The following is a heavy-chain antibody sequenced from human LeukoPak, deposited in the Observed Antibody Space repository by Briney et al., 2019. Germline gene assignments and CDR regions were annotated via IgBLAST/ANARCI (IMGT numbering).Heavy chain of an antibody. Sequence: GGSLRLSCAASGFTFDDYAMHWVRQAPGKGLGWVSGISWNSGSIGYADSVKGRFTISRDNAKNSLYLQMNSLRAEDTALYYCAKDKQYCSSTSCYRWSDPWGQGTLVTVSS. CDR3: AKDKQYCSSTSCYRWSDP. J-gene: IGHJ5*02. CDR1: GFTFDDYA. D-gene: IGHD2-2*01. V-gene: IGHV3-9*01. CDR2: ISWNSGSI.